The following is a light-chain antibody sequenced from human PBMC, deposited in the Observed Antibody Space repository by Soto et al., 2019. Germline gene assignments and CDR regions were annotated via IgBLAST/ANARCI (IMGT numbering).Light chain of an antibody. V-gene: IGKV1-33*01. J-gene: IGKJ2*01. CDR1: QDISNY. CDR2: DAS. CDR3: QQYVNLLPMYT. Sequence: DIQMTQSPSSLSASVGDRVTITCQASQDISNYLNWYQQKPGKAPKLLIYDASNLETGVPSRFSGSGSGTDFTFTISSLQAEDIATYYCQQYVNLLPMYTFGQGTKLEIK.